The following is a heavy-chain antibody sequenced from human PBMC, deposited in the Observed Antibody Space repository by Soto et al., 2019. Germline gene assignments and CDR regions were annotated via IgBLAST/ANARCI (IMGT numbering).Heavy chain of an antibody. Sequence: QVQLVQSGAEVKKPGSSVKVSCKASGGTFSSYTISWVRQAPGQGLECMGRIIPILGIANYAQKFQGRVTITADKSTSTAYMELSSLRSEDTAVYYCARVGGDGYNYFDYWGQGTLVTVSS. D-gene: IGHD2-21*01. CDR3: ARVGGDGYNYFDY. J-gene: IGHJ4*02. CDR1: GGTFSSYT. V-gene: IGHV1-69*02. CDR2: IIPILGIA.